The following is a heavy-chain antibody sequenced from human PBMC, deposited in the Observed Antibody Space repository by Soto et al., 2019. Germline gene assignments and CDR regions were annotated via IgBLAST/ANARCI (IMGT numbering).Heavy chain of an antibody. CDR3: ARGGEVGATLAFDI. D-gene: IGHD1-26*01. J-gene: IGHJ3*02. V-gene: IGHV3-33*01. Sequence: GGSLRLSGAASGFTFSSYGMHWVRQAPGKGLEWVAVIWYDGSNKYYADSVKGRFTISRDNSKNTLYLQMNSLRAEDTAVYYCARGGEVGATLAFDIWGQGTMVTVSS. CDR1: GFTFSSYG. CDR2: IWYDGSNK.